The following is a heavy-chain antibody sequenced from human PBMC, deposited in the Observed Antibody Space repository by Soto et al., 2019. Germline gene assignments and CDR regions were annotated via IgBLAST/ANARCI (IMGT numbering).Heavy chain of an antibody. CDR2: IYYSGST. CDR3: AKFFADSSSFSAP. J-gene: IGHJ5*02. V-gene: IGHV4-31*03. D-gene: IGHD6-13*01. CDR1: GGSISSGDYY. Sequence: PSETLSLTCTVSGGSISSGDYYWSWIRQPPGKGLEWIGYIYYSGSTYYNPSLKSRVTISVDTSKNQFSLKLSSVTAADTAVYYFAKFFADSSSFSAPGAQGPLVP.